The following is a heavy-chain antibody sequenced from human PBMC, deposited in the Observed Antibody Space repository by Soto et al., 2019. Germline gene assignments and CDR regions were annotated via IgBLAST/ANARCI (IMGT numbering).Heavy chain of an antibody. CDR2: ISYDGSNK. D-gene: IGHD5-18*01. V-gene: IGHV3-30-3*01. Sequence: GGSLRLSCAASGFTFSSYAMHWVRQAPGKGLEWVAVISYDGSNKYYADSVKGRFTISRDNSKNTLYLQMNSLRAEDTAVYYCARDLTAMALGVFDYWGQGTLVTVSS. CDR1: GFTFSSYA. CDR3: ARDLTAMALGVFDY. J-gene: IGHJ4*02.